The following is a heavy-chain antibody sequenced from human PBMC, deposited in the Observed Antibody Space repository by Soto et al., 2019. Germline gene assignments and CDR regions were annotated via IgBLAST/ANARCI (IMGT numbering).Heavy chain of an antibody. V-gene: IGHV3-23*01. CDR3: ARSLFIASTDTEPFDS. J-gene: IGHJ4*02. CDR2: ISGGGNDR. Sequence: PWGSLRLACAASGVTFISYAIIFFRHSPLKGLEWVSAISGGGNDRFYADSVRGRFTISRDNSRNTLYLHMNSLRAEDTAVHYCARSLFIASTDTEPFDSWGQGTLVTVSS. CDR1: GVTFISYA. D-gene: IGHD6-13*01.